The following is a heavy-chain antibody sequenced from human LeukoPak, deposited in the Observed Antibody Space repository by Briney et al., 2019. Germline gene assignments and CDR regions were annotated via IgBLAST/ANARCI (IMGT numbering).Heavy chain of an antibody. CDR1: GGSISSSSYY. J-gene: IGHJ6*03. V-gene: IGHV4-39*07. Sequence: PSETLSLTCTVSGGSISSSSYYWGWIRQPPGKGLEWIGSIYYSGSTYYNPSLKSRVTISVDTSKNQFSLKLSSVTAADTAVCYCARVAALLSGWYYYYYYMDVWGKGTTVTVSS. CDR2: IYYSGST. D-gene: IGHD6-19*01. CDR3: ARVAALLSGWYYYYYYMDV.